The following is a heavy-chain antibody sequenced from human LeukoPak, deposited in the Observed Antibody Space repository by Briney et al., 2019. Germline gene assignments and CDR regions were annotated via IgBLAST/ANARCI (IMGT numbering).Heavy chain of an antibody. CDR2: IKKDGPEK. Sequence: GGSLRLSCAASGFSFRSYWMNWVRQAPGKGLEWVANIKKDGPEKYYVDSVKGRFTISRDNAKNSLYLQMNSLRAEDTAVYYCARDASIGYYYMDVWGKGTSVTVSS. CDR3: ARDASIGYYYMDV. CDR1: GFSFRSYW. D-gene: IGHD2-2*02. J-gene: IGHJ6*03. V-gene: IGHV3-7*01.